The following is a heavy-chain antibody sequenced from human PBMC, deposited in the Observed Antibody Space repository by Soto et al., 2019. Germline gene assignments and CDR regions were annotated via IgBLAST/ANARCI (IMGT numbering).Heavy chain of an antibody. J-gene: IGHJ6*02. CDR3: ASVETQRYYYGMDV. CDR1: GGTFSSYA. CDR2: IIPIFGTA. Sequence: QVQQEQSGAEVKKPGSSVKVSCKASGGTFSSYAISWVRQAPGQGLEWMGGIIPIFGTADYAQKFQGRVTITADESTSTAYMELSSLRSEDTAVYYCASVETQRYYYGMDVWGQGTTVTVSS. V-gene: IGHV1-69*12. D-gene: IGHD2-15*01.